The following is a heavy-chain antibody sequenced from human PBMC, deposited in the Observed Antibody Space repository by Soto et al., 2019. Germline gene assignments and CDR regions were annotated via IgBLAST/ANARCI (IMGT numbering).Heavy chain of an antibody. D-gene: IGHD3-9*01. CDR1: GGSISSYY. J-gene: IGHJ4*02. CDR3: ARGMAEEQIFYYFDY. V-gene: IGHV4-59*01. Sequence: SLTCTVSGGSISSYYWSWIRQPPGKGLEWIGYIYYSGSTTYNPSLKNRVTISVDASKSQFYLKLRSVTAADTAVYYCARGMAEEQIFYYFDYWGQGALVTVSS. CDR2: IYYSGST.